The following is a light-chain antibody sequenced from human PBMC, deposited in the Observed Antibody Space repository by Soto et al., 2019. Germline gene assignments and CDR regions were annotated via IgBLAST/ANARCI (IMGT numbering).Light chain of an antibody. CDR1: ISNIGSGT. J-gene: IGLJ1*01. Sequence: QSVMSPQPSACGAPGQRVTISCSGSISNIGSGTVNWYQQLPGTAPKLLIYNNNQWASGVPDRFSGPKSGNSDSLAISGLQSEDEGDYYCAAWDDSLNGLYVFGTGSKVTV. CDR2: NNN. V-gene: IGLV1-44*01. CDR3: AAWDDSLNGLYV.